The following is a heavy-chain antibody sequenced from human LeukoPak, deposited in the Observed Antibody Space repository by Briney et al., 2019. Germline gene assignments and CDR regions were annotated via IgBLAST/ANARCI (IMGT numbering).Heavy chain of an antibody. V-gene: IGHV1-2*02. J-gene: IGHJ4*02. D-gene: IGHD3-10*01. Sequence: GASVKVSCKASGYTFTGYYMHWVRRAPGQGLEWMGWINPNSGGTNYAQKFQGRVTMTRDTSISTAYMELSSLRSEDTAVYYCARNMGSGSYYNDFDYWGQGTLVTVSS. CDR1: GYTFTGYY. CDR2: INPNSGGT. CDR3: ARNMGSGSYYNDFDY.